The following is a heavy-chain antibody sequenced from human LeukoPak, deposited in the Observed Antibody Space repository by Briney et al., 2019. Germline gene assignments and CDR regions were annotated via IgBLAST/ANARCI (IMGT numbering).Heavy chain of an antibody. D-gene: IGHD6-19*01. CDR2: ISYDGSNK. Sequence: QSGGSLRLSCAASEFTFSSYGMHWVRQAPGKGLEWVAVISYDGSNKYYAESAKGRFTISRDNSKNTLYLQMNSLRAEDTAVYYCARYLVGQWLAFDYWGQGTLVTVSS. J-gene: IGHJ4*02. V-gene: IGHV3-30*03. CDR1: EFTFSSYG. CDR3: ARYLVGQWLAFDY.